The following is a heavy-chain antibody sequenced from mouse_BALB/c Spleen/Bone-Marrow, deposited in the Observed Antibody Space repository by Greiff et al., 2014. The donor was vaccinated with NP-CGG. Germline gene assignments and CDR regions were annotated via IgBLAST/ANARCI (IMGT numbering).Heavy chain of an antibody. CDR1: GFTFTDYY. Sequence: EVQLVESGGGLVQPGGSLRLSCATSGFTFTDYYMSWVRQPPGKALEWLGFIRNKANGYTTEYSASVKGRFTISRDNSQSILYLKMNTLRAEDSATYCCARDRAARATGYYFDYRGQGTTLTVSS. V-gene: IGHV7-3*02. D-gene: IGHD3-1*01. J-gene: IGHJ2*01. CDR2: IRNKANGYTT. CDR3: ARDRAARATGYYFDY.